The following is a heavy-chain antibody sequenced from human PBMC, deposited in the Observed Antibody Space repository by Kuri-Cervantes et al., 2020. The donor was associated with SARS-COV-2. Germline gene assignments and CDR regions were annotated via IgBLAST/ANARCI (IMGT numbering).Heavy chain of an antibody. CDR1: GGSISSGGYY. CDR2: IYYDGRT. CDR3: ARPDY. J-gene: IGHJ4*02. V-gene: IGHV4-39*01. Sequence: SETLSLTCTVSGGSISSGGYYWGWIRQPPGKGLEFIGTIYYDGRTYYNTSLKSRVTISVDTSKNQFSLKLSSVTAADTAVYYCARPDYWGQGTLVTVSS.